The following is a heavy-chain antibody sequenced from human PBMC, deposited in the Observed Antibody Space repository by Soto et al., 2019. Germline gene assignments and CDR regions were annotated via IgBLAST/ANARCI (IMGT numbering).Heavy chain of an antibody. Sequence: GASVKVSCKASGYTFTSYAMHWVRQAPGQRLEWMGWINAGNGNTKYSQKFQGRVTITRDTSASTAYMELSSLRSEDTAVYYCARAKPGINMIVVVAWFDPWGQVTLVTVSS. CDR2: INAGNGNT. CDR1: GYTFTSYA. J-gene: IGHJ5*02. D-gene: IGHD3-22*01. CDR3: ARAKPGINMIVVVAWFDP. V-gene: IGHV1-3*01.